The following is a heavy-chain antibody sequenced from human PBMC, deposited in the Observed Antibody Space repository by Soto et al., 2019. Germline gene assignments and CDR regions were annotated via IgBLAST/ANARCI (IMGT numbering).Heavy chain of an antibody. D-gene: IGHD5-12*01. V-gene: IGHV1-69*12. Sequence: QVQLVQSGAEVKKPESSVKVSCKAPGGTFSTYAISWVRQAPGQGLEWMGGIIPMIGTANYAQRVQDRVTITADESTNTGYMEPTSLGYEDTAVYFCAGGIEQWLRRTSNGSSGWGQGTLVTVSS. J-gene: IGHJ4*02. CDR2: IIPMIGTA. CDR3: AGGIEQWLRRTSNGSSG. CDR1: GGTFSTYA.